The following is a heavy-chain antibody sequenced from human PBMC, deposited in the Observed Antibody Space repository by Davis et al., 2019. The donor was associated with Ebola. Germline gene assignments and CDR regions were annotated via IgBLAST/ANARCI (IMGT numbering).Heavy chain of an antibody. CDR3: RSASPRGDY. D-gene: IGHD3-3*01. J-gene: IGHJ4*02. CDR1: GFTFRNAS. CDR2: INNDGSIT. Sequence: GESLKISCAASGFTFRNASMHWVRQAPGKGPVWVARINNDGSITNYVDSVKGRFTISRDNAKNTVHLQMNSLIVDDTAIYYCRSASPRGDYRGQGTLVTVSS. V-gene: IGHV3-74*01.